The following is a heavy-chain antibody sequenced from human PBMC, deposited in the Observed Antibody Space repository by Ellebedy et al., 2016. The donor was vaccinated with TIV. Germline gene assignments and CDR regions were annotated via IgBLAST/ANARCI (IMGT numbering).Heavy chain of an antibody. CDR1: GYTFTSYD. D-gene: IGHD1-26*01. J-gene: IGHJ4*02. CDR2: MNPNSGNT. CDR3: ASGISEVGATLLSYFDF. V-gene: IGHV1-8*01. Sequence: ASVKVSCKASGYTFTSYDINWVRQATGQGLEWMGWMNPNSGNTGYAQKFQGRVTMTRNTSISTAYMELSSLRSEDTAVYYCASGISEVGATLLSYFDFWGQGTLVTVSS.